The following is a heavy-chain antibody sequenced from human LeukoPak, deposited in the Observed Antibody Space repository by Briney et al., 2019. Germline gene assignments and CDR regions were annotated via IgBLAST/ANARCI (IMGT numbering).Heavy chain of an antibody. D-gene: IGHD1-26*01. CDR3: VTEVSGSFPT. Sequence: GGSLRLSCAVSGFTFSNYWMSWARQSPGKGLEWVANIYLDGSRAYYVDSVKGRFTISRDNAKNSLYLQMNSLRAEDTALYYCVTEVSGSFPTWGQGTLVTVSS. V-gene: IGHV3-7*03. CDR1: GFTFSNYW. J-gene: IGHJ4*02. CDR2: IYLDGSRA.